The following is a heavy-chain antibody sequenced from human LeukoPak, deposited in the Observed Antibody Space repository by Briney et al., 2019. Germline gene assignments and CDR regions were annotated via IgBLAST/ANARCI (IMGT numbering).Heavy chain of an antibody. D-gene: IGHD3-22*01. CDR3: AKDPYYYDSSDYLRDVRGYFDL. V-gene: IGHV3-33*06. Sequence: GRSLRLSCAASGFTFSSYGMHWVRQAPGKGLEWVAVLWFDGSNTYYADSVKGRFTISRDNSKNTLYLQMNSLRAEDTAVYYCAKDPYYYDSSDYLRDVRGYFDLWGRGTLVTVSS. CDR1: GFTFSSYG. J-gene: IGHJ2*01. CDR2: LWFDGSNT.